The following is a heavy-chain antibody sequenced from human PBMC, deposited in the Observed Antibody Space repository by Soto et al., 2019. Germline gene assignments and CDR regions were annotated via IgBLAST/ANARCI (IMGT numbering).Heavy chain of an antibody. Sequence: SETLSLTCAVYGESFSGYYWTWIRQPPGTGLEWIGEINHSGSTNYNPSLKSRVTISVDTSKNQFSLKLSSVTAADTAVYYCARGRVVVVAARHYNWFDPWGQGTLVTVSS. J-gene: IGHJ5*02. V-gene: IGHV4-34*01. CDR1: GESFSGYY. CDR3: ARGRVVVVAARHYNWFDP. D-gene: IGHD2-15*01. CDR2: INHSGST.